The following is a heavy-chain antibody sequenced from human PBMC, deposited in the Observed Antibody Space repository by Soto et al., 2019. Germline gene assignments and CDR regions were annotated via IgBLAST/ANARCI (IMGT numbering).Heavy chain of an antibody. Sequence: QVQLQESGPGLVKPSGTLSLTCAVSGGSISSSKWWSWVGQPPGKGLEWIGEIYHSGSTNYNASPKRHVTISVDKSKNQFSLKLSSVTAADTAVYYCATKDYQFVMFDMWGQGTMVTVSS. J-gene: IGHJ3*02. CDR1: GGSISSSKW. CDR3: ATKDYQFVMFDM. V-gene: IGHV4-4*02. CDR2: IYHSGST. D-gene: IGHD2-2*01.